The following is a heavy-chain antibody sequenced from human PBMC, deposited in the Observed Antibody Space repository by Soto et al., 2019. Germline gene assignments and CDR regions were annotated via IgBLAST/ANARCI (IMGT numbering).Heavy chain of an antibody. CDR3: ARLSRNYYGSGTYTYYFDH. CDR1: GGSISTYY. Sequence: QVRLQESGPGLVKPSETLSLTCTVSGGSISTYYCSWIRQPPGKGLEWIGYIYYSGSTNCNPSLMSVVTISLGTSNNQFSLKLSPVTAADTAVYYCARLSRNYYGSGTYTYYFDHWGQGTLVTVSS. J-gene: IGHJ4*02. D-gene: IGHD3-10*01. V-gene: IGHV4-59*01. CDR2: IYYSGST.